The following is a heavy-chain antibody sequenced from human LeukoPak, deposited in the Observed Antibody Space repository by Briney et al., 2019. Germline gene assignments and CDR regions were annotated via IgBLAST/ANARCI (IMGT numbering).Heavy chain of an antibody. V-gene: IGHV3-7*01. CDR1: GFTFRDYS. CDR3: GRHRSGSGTYFFDY. D-gene: IGHD3-10*01. Sequence: GGPLRLSCVVSGFTFRDYSMIWVRQAPGKGLQWVANMKKDGSETKYGDFVKGRFTISRDNAKNSLYLQMNSLRVEDTAVYYCGRHRSGSGTYFFDYWGQGTLVSVSS. J-gene: IGHJ4*02. CDR2: MKKDGSET.